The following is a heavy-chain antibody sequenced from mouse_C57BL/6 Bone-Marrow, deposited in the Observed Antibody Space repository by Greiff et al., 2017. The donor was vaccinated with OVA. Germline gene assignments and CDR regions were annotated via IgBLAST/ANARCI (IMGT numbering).Heavy chain of an antibody. CDR3: ARKGTVVATYWYFDV. V-gene: IGHV1-61*01. D-gene: IGHD1-1*01. CDR2: IYPSDSET. Sequence: QVQLQQPGAELVRPGSSVKLSCKASGYTFTSYWMDWVKQRPGQGLEWIGNIYPSDSETHYNQKFKDKATLTVDKSSSTAYMQLSSLTSEDSAVYYCARKGTVVATYWYFDVWGTGTTVTVSS. J-gene: IGHJ1*03. CDR1: GYTFTSYW.